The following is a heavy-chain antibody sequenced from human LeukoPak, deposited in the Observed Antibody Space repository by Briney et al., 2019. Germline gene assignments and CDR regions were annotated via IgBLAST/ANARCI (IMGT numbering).Heavy chain of an antibody. Sequence: KLLCLTFTVPDASFSGSDWGWSRQPPGKGLEWIGYISDSGSTDYKPSLTSRVTASVDTSKNQFSPELRSVSAADTAAYCCARRRVDVDYWGEGTLVSVS. CDR1: DASFSGSD. CDR3: ARRRVDVDY. V-gene: IGHV4-59*01. D-gene: IGHD3/OR15-3a*01. J-gene: IGHJ4*02. CDR2: ISDSGST.